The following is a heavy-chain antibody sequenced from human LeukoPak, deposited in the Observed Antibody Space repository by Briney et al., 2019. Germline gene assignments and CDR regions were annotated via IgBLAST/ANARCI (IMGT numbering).Heavy chain of an antibody. CDR2: MSADGGST. Sequence: GGSLRLSCAASGFTFSSYWMSWVRQAPGKGLEWVSAMSADGGSTYYADSVKGRFTISRDNSKNTLYLQMNSLRAEDTAVYYCARVWNGRGAFDIWGQGTMVTVSS. J-gene: IGHJ3*02. CDR1: GFTFSSYW. CDR3: ARVWNGRGAFDI. D-gene: IGHD1-1*01. V-gene: IGHV3-23*01.